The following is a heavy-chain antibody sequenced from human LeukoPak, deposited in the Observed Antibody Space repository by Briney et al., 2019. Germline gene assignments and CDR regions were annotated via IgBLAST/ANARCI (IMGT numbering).Heavy chain of an antibody. Sequence: GGSLRLSCAASGFTFSSYGMHWVRQAPGKGLEWVAVISYDGSNKYYADSVKGRFTISRDNSKNTLYLQMNSLRAEDTAVYYCAKGIGCSGYDYTYYYYGMDVWGQGTTVTVSS. V-gene: IGHV3-30*18. CDR2: ISYDGSNK. CDR3: AKGIGCSGYDYTYYYYGMDV. J-gene: IGHJ6*02. CDR1: GFTFSSYG. D-gene: IGHD5-12*01.